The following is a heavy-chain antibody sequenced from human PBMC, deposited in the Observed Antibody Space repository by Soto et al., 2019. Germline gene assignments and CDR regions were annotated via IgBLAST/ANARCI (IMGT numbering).Heavy chain of an antibody. CDR2: MYVTGAV. Sequence: SETLPLTCSVSGAALNSGSYYWSWIRQVPGKGLEWIGHMYVTGAVDYNPSFRDRITISQDTSERQFSLNLRLVTAADTAVYYCARVRIATNNYKWFDPWGQGTLVTVSS. V-gene: IGHV4-31*03. D-gene: IGHD2-21*01. J-gene: IGHJ5*02. CDR1: GAALNSGSYY. CDR3: ARVRIATNNYKWFDP.